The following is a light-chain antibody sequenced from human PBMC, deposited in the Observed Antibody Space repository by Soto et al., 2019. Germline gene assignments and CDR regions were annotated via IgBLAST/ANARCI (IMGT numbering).Light chain of an antibody. CDR2: AAS. Sequence: DIQMTQLQSSLSASVGDRVTITCRASQSMSRFLNWYHQKPGKAPKLLIYAASSLQSGVPSRFTGGGSGTDFTLTISNLQPEDFATYYCQQSYSTPLTFGGGTKVDIK. V-gene: IGKV1-39*01. CDR1: QSMSRF. J-gene: IGKJ4*01. CDR3: QQSYSTPLT.